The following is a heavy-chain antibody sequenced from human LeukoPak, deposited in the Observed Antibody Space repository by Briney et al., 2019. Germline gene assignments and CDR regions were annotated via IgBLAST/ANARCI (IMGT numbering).Heavy chain of an antibody. V-gene: IGHV3-23*01. J-gene: IGHJ3*02. CDR2: ISVSGANT. CDR1: GFTFNNYA. CDR3: TKPARTDAFDI. Sequence: GGSLRLSCAASGFTFNNYAMNWVRQAPGKGLEWVSRISVSGANTYYADSVKGRFTISRDNSKNTLYLQMNSLRAEDTAVYYCTKPARTDAFDIWGQGTMVTVSS. D-gene: IGHD1-14*01.